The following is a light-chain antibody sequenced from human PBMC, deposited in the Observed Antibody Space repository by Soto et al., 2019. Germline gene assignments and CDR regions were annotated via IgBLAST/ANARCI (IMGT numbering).Light chain of an antibody. CDR2: GNS. Sequence: QSVLTQTPSVSGAPGQRVTISCTGSSSNIGAGYDVHWYQQIPGTAPKLLIYGNSNRPSGVPDRFSGSKSGTSASLAITGLRAEDEADYYCQSYDSSLSVFGTGTKVTVL. J-gene: IGLJ1*01. V-gene: IGLV1-40*01. CDR3: QSYDSSLSV. CDR1: SSNIGAGYD.